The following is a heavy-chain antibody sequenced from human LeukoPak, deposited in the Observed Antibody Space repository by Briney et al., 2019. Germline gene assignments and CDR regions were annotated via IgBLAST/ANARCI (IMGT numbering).Heavy chain of an antibody. J-gene: IGHJ4*02. D-gene: IGHD6-13*01. CDR2: IYYSGST. CDR1: GGSISSYY. Sequence: PSETLSLTCTVSGGSISSYYWSWIRQPPGKGLEWIGYIYYSGSTNYNPSLKSRVTISVDTSKNQFSLKLSSVTAADTAVYYCARHLGPFSSSWLDYWGQGTLVTVSS. CDR3: ARHLGPFSSSWLDY. V-gene: IGHV4-59*08.